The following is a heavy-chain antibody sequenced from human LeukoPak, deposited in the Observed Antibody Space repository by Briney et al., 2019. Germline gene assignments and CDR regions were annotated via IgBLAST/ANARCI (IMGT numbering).Heavy chain of an antibody. CDR1: GFTFNSYA. CDR3: AKARYYYYMDV. CDR2: ISGSGGST. J-gene: IGHJ6*03. Sequence: GGSLRLSCAASGFTFNSYAMSWVRQAPGKGLEWVSAISGSGGSTYYADSVKGRFTISRDNSKNTLYLQMNSLRAEDKAVYYSAKARYYYYMDVWGKGTTVTVSS. V-gene: IGHV3-23*01.